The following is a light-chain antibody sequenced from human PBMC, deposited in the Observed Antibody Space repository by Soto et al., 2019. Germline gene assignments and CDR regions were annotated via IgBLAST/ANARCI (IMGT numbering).Light chain of an antibody. Sequence: QSALTQPASVSGSPGQSITISCTGTSSDVGCYNYVSWYQQHPGKPPKLMIYEVSNRPSGVSNRFSGSKSGNTASLTISGLQAEDEADYYCSSYTSSSSDYVFGTGTKVTVL. CDR1: SSDVGCYNY. V-gene: IGLV2-14*01. CDR3: SSYTSSSSDYV. J-gene: IGLJ1*01. CDR2: EVS.